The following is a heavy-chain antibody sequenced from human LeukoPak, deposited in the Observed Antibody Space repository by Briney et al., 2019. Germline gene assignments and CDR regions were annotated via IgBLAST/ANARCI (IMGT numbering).Heavy chain of an antibody. CDR2: ISWNSGSR. CDR1: RFTFHDYA. V-gene: IGHV3-9*01. J-gene: IGHJ4*02. CDR3: AKGSVRSSTSCSDY. D-gene: IGHD2-2*01. Sequence: SLRLSCAASRFTFHDYAMHWVRQAPGKGLEWVSSISWNSGSRGYADSVKGRFTISRDNAKNSLYLQMNSLRAEDTALYYCAKGSVRSSTSCSDYWGQGILVTVSS.